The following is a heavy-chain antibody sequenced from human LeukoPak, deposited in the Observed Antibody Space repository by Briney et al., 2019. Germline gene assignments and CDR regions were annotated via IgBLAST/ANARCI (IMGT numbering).Heavy chain of an antibody. CDR1: GFTFNNYV. CDR2: ISASAAMT. D-gene: IGHD3-3*01. V-gene: IGHV3-21*06. J-gene: IGHJ4*02. Sequence: PGGSLRLSCATSGFTFNNYVMTWVRQAPGKGLEWVSSISASAAMTYYADSVKGRFTISRDNAKNSLYLQMDSLTVDDTAVYYCARHDLLSGYYSLDYWGQGTLVTVSS. CDR3: ARHDLLSGYYSLDY.